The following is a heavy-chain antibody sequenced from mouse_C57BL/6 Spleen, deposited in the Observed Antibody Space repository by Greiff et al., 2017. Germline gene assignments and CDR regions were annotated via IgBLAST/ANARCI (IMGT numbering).Heavy chain of an antibody. J-gene: IGHJ4*01. V-gene: IGHV1-76*01. Sequence: QVQLQQSGAELVRPGASVKLSCKASGYTFTDYYINWVKQRPGQGLEWIARIYPGSGNTYYNEKFKGKATLTAEQSSSTAYMQLSSLTSEDSAVYFCARGGVYAMDYWGQGTSVTVSS. CDR3: ARGGVYAMDY. CDR1: GYTFTDYY. CDR2: IYPGSGNT.